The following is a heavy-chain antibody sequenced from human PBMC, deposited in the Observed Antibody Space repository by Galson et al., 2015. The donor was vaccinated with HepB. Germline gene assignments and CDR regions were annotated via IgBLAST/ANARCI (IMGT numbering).Heavy chain of an antibody. CDR3: ARDHDNGRYYQGYFEF. CDR2: INQDGSEK. V-gene: IGHV3-7*03. J-gene: IGHJ4*02. CDR1: RFTFSSYW. Sequence: SLRLSCAASRFTFSSYWMSWVRQAPGKGLEWVANINQDGSEKYYVDSVKGRFTISRDNAKNSLYLQMNSLGAEDTALYYCARDHDNGRYYQGYFEFWGQGTLVTVSS. D-gene: IGHD3-22*01.